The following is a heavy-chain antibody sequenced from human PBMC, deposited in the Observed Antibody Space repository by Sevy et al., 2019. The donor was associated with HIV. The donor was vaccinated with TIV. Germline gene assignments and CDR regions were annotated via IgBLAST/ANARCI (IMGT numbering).Heavy chain of an antibody. CDR2: ISYDGSNK. J-gene: IGHJ3*02. CDR1: GFTFSSYA. V-gene: IGHV3-30-3*01. D-gene: IGHD2-21*02. Sequence: GGSLRLSCAASGFTFSSYAMHWVRQAPGKGLEWVAVISYDGSNKYYADSVKGRFTISRDNSKNTLYLQMNSLRAEDTAVYYCAREGPEDIVVVTAILGVAFDIRGQGTMVTVSS. CDR3: AREGPEDIVVVTAILGVAFDI.